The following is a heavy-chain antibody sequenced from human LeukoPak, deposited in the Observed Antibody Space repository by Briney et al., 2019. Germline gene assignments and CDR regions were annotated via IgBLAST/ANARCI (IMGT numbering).Heavy chain of an antibody. Sequence: GGSLRLSCAASGFTFSSDWMHWVRQAPGKGLVWVSRISTDGSSTYSADSVKGRFTISRDNTKNTLYLQMNSLRAEDTAVYYCAKEETGDAAYFDYWGQGTLVTVSS. D-gene: IGHD7-27*01. CDR3: AKEETGDAAYFDY. CDR1: GFTFSSDW. CDR2: ISTDGSST. V-gene: IGHV3-74*01. J-gene: IGHJ4*02.